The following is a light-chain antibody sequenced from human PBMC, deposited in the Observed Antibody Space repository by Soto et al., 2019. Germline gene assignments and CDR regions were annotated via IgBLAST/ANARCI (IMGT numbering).Light chain of an antibody. CDR3: QHYQSGHPIA. CDR2: GTS. CDR1: QSVSSD. Sequence: EIVMTQSPATLSVSPGERATLSCRASQSVSSDLAWYHQKPGQAPRLLIYGTSIRATGIPDRFSGSGSGTDFTLTITRLEPEDFALYYCQHYQSGHPIAFGQGTRLEIK. V-gene: IGKV3D-15*01. J-gene: IGKJ5*01.